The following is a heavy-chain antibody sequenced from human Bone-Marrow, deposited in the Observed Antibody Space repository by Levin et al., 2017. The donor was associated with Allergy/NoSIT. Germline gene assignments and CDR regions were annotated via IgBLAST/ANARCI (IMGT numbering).Heavy chain of an antibody. CDR2: THYNGIT. CDR3: ARHGPPLSGYGQSYHFDY. CDR1: GTSVSGDY. V-gene: IGHV4-59*08. D-gene: IGHD5-12*01. J-gene: IGHJ4*02. Sequence: SETLSLTCTVSGTSVSGDYWSWVRQPPGKGLEWIGSTHYNGITNFHPSHKSGVILSVDTSKNQFSLKLTSVTAADTAVYYCARHGPPLSGYGQSYHFDYWGQGTLVTVSS.